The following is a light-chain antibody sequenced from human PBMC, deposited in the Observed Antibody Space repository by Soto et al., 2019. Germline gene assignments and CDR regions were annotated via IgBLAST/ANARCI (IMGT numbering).Light chain of an antibody. V-gene: IGLV1-51*02. CDR2: ESN. CDR3: ASWDHSLSGYV. J-gene: IGLJ1*01. CDR1: ISNIGNNY. Sequence: QSVRTQPPSGSAAPVQKVTISCSGTISNIGNNYVSWYQQLPGAAPTLLIYESNRRPTGIPDRFSGSKSATSATLDITGLQTGDEADYYCASWDHSLSGYVFGSGTKVTVL.